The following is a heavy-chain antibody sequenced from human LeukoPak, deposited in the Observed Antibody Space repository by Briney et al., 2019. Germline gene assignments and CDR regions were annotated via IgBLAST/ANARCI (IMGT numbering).Heavy chain of an antibody. V-gene: IGHV4-39*01. CDR1: GGSISSSSYY. CDR3: ARGGQQLVLGDAFDI. J-gene: IGHJ3*02. D-gene: IGHD6-13*01. Sequence: SETLSLTCTVSGGSISSSSYYWGWIRQPQGKGLEWIGSIYYSGSTYYNPSLKSRVTISVDTSKNQFSLKLSSVTAADTAVYYCARGGQQLVLGDAFDIWGQGTMVTVSS. CDR2: IYYSGST.